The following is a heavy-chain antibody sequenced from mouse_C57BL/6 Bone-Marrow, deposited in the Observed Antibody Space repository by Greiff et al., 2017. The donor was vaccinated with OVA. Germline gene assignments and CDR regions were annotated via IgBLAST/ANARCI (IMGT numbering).Heavy chain of an antibody. J-gene: IGHJ3*02. Sequence: QVQLQQPGAELVRPGPSVKLSCKASGYTFTSYWMHWVKQRPGQGLEWIGVIDPSDSYTNYNQKFKGKATLTVDTSSSTAYMQLSSLTSEDAAVYYCARPYGYWGQGTLVTVSA. V-gene: IGHV1-59*01. CDR1: GYTFTSYW. CDR2: IDPSDSYT. CDR3: ARPYGY.